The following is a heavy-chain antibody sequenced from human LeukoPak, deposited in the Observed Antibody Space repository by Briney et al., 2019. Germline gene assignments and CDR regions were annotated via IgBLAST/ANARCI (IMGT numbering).Heavy chain of an antibody. CDR1: GGSISSSSYY. Sequence: SETLSLTCPVSGGSISSSSYYWGWIRQPPGKGLAWIGGIYYSGSTYYNPSLKSRVTISVDTSKNQFSLKLSSVTAADTAVYYCARGTPSSSWLRRLHFDYWGQGTLVTVSS. D-gene: IGHD6-13*01. CDR2: IYYSGST. J-gene: IGHJ4*02. V-gene: IGHV4-39*07. CDR3: ARGTPSSSWLRRLHFDY.